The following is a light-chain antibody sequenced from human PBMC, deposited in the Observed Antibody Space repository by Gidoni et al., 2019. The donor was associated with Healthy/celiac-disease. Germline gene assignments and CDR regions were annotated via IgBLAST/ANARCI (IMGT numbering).Light chain of an antibody. V-gene: IGLV1-40*01. CDR1: SSNLVAGYD. CDR3: QSYDSSTRVV. Sequence: HSVLTQPPSLSGAPGQRVTISCPGRSSNLVAGYDVHWYQQLPGTAPKLLLHGNSNRPSGVPDRFSGSKSGTSASLAITGLQAEDEADYYCQSYDSSTRVVFGGGTKLTVL. J-gene: IGLJ2*01. CDR2: GNS.